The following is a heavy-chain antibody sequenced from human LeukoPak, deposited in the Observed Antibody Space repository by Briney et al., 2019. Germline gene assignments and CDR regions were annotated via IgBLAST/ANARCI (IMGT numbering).Heavy chain of an antibody. D-gene: IGHD3-10*01. V-gene: IGHV4-61*02. CDR2: IYTSGST. Sequence: SETLSLTCTVSGGSISSGSYYWSWIRQPAGKGLEWIGRIYTSGSTNYNPSLKSRVTISVDTSKNQFSLKLSSVTAADTAVYYCVRATGYYYGMDVWGQGTTVTVSS. CDR3: VRATGYYYGMDV. J-gene: IGHJ6*02. CDR1: GGSISSGSYY.